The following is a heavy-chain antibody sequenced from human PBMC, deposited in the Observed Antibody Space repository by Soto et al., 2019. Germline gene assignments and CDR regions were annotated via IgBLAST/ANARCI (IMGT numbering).Heavy chain of an antibody. J-gene: IGHJ4*02. CDR2: IYYSGST. D-gene: IGHD5-18*01. Sequence: LYLTCTVSGGSISSYYWSWIRQPPGKGLEWIGYIYYSGSTNYNPSLKSRVTISVDTSKNQFSLKLSSVTAADMAVYYCARANRGYSYGFPSFDYWGQGTPVTVSS. CDR3: ARANRGYSYGFPSFDY. V-gene: IGHV4-59*01. CDR1: GGSISSYY.